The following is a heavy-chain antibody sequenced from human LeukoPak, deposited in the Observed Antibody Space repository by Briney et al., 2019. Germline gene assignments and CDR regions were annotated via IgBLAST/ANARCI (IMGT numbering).Heavy chain of an antibody. V-gene: IGHV1-69*01. CDR3: ARESCSSISCYAEDYYYYGMGV. CDR2: IIPIFGTA. Sequence: SVKVSCKASGGTFSSYAISWVRQAPGQGLEWMGGIIPIFGTANYAQKFQGRVTITADESTSTAYMELSSLRSEDTAVYYCARESCSSISCYAEDYYYYGMGVWGKGTTVTVSS. D-gene: IGHD2-2*01. J-gene: IGHJ6*04. CDR1: GGTFSSYA.